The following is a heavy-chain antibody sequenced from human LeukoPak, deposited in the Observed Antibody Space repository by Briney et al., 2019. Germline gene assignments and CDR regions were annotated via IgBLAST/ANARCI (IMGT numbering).Heavy chain of an antibody. D-gene: IGHD3-9*01. Sequence: SETLSLTCTVSGGSISSGSYYWSWIRQPAGKGLEWIGRIYTSGSTNYNPSLKSRVTIPVDTSKNQFSLKLSSVTAADTAVYYCARDYDILTSYWAFDYWGQGTLVTVSS. V-gene: IGHV4-61*02. CDR3: ARDYDILTSYWAFDY. J-gene: IGHJ4*02. CDR1: GGSISSGSYY. CDR2: IYTSGST.